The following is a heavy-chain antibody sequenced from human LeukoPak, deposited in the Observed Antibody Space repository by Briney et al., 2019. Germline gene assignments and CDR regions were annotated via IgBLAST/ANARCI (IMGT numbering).Heavy chain of an antibody. CDR3: ARHAAVEGSSGWSPLWWFDP. CDR1: GGSISSYY. D-gene: IGHD6-19*01. Sequence: SETLSLTCTVSGGSISSYYWSWIRQPPGKGLEWIGYIYYSGSTNYNPSLKSRVTISVDTSKNQFSLNLSSVTAADTAVYYCARHAAVEGSSGWSPLWWFDPWGQGTLVTVSS. J-gene: IGHJ5*02. CDR2: IYYSGST. V-gene: IGHV4-59*13.